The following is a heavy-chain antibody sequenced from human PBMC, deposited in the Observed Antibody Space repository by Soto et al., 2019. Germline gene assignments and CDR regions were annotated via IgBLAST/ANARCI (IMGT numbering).Heavy chain of an antibody. CDR2: VYFVGNS. D-gene: IGHD2-21*02. Sequence: SETLSLTCTVSGDSISSASYFWGWIRQPPGKGLEWIGSVYFVGNSYYNPSLKSRVSISVDASKNQFSLRLSCMTAADTRVYYSVRFPGDCGNRVMRKYLNFWREGTLETVGS. CDR3: VRFPGDCGNRVMRKYLNF. J-gene: IGHJ1*01. V-gene: IGHV4-39*01. CDR1: GDSISSASYF.